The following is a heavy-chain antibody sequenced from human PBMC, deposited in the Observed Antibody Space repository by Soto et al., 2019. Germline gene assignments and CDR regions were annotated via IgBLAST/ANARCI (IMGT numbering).Heavy chain of an antibody. D-gene: IGHD3-22*01. V-gene: IGHV4-34*01. CDR2: INHSGST. J-gene: IGHJ4*02. CDR3: ATLGTIYYSSGYYRGPQTFDY. CDR1: GGSFSGYY. Sequence: SETLSLTCAVYGGSFSGYYWSWIRQPPGKRLEWIGEINHSGSTNYNPSLKSRVTISVDTSKNQFSLKLSSVTAADTAVYYCATLGTIYYSSGYYRGPQTFDYWGQGTLVTVSS.